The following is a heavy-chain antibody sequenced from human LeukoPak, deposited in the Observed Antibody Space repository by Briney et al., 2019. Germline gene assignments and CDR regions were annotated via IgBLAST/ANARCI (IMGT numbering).Heavy chain of an antibody. D-gene: IGHD3-22*01. CDR2: ISYDGSNK. CDR3: AKDSSGYYSGLYY. Sequence: PGGSLRLSCAASGFTFSSYGMNWVRQAPGKGREWVAVISYDGSNKYYADSVKGRFTISRDNSNNTLYLQMNSLRAEDTAVYYCAKDSSGYYSGLYYWGQGTLVTVSS. V-gene: IGHV3-30*18. CDR1: GFTFSSYG. J-gene: IGHJ4*02.